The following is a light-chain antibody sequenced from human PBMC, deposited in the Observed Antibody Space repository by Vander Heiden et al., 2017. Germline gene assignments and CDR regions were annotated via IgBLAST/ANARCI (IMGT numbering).Light chain of an antibody. CDR1: SSNIGKNY. Sequence: QSVLTPPPSVSAAPGQNVTIPCSGSSSNIGKNYVSWYQQVPGTAPKLLIYDNNKRPSGIPDRFSGSKSGTSATLGITGLQTGDEADYYCGTWDSSLSNAVFGTGTKVTVL. V-gene: IGLV1-51*01. CDR2: DNN. J-gene: IGLJ1*01. CDR3: GTWDSSLSNAV.